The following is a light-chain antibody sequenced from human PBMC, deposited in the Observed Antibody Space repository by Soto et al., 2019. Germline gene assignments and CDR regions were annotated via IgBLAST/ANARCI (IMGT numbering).Light chain of an antibody. Sequence: IVLTQSPGTLSLSPGERATLSCRASQSVSNNYLAWYQQKPGQAPRLLIYDVSNRATGIPARFSGSGSGTDFSLTISSLEPEDFAVYYCQQRSHWPRTFGQGTKVDIK. J-gene: IGKJ1*01. CDR3: QQRSHWPRT. CDR2: DVS. CDR1: QSVSNNY. V-gene: IGKV3-11*01.